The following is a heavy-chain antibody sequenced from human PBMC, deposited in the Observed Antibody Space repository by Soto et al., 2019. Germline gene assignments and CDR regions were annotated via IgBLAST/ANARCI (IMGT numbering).Heavy chain of an antibody. V-gene: IGHV3-53*01. Sequence: DVQLVKSGGGLIQPGGSLRLSCEASGITATNGHMSWVRQAPGKGLEWVSVIYSDDNTYYADSVKGRFTISRDTSKNTVYLQMNSLRAEDTAVYYCARDWNGDKYFDLWDQGSLVTVSS. J-gene: IGHJ4*02. D-gene: IGHD4-17*01. CDR3: ARDWNGDKYFDL. CDR2: IYSDDNT. CDR1: GITATNGH.